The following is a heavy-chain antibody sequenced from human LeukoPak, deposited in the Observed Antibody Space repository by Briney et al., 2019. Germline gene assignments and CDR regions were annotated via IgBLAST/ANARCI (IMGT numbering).Heavy chain of an antibody. Sequence: PGGSLRLSCVASGFTFSRAWMSWVRQAPGKGLEWVSYISSSGTTTSYADSVKGRFTISRDNAKNSLYLQMNSLRAEDTAVYYCARVRGDYWISGYYFDYWGQGTLVTVSS. CDR1: GFTFSRAW. CDR2: ISSSGTTT. CDR3: ARVRGDYWISGYYFDY. D-gene: IGHD4-17*01. V-gene: IGHV3-11*01. J-gene: IGHJ4*02.